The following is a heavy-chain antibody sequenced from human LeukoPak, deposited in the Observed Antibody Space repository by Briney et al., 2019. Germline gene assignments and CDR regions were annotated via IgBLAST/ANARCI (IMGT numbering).Heavy chain of an antibody. D-gene: IGHD6-13*01. CDR3: ARVPNSSSWYQPYYFDY. V-gene: IGHV1-69*04. CDR1: GGTLSSYA. J-gene: IGHJ4*02. Sequence: SVKVSCKASGGTLSSYAISWVRQAPGQGLEWMGRIIPILGIASYAQKFQGRVTITADKSTSTAYMELSSLRSEDTAVYYCARVPNSSSWYQPYYFDYWGQGTLVTVSS. CDR2: IIPILGIA.